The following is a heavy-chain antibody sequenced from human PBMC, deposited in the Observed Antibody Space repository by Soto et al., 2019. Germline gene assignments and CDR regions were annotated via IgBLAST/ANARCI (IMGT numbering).Heavy chain of an antibody. D-gene: IGHD3-3*01. J-gene: IGHJ6*02. CDR2: IYYSGST. Sequence: QVQLQESGPGLVKPSQTLSLTCTVSGTSLSRGDYYWSWLRQPPGKGLEWIGYIYYSGSTYYNAALKIRVTMSVYMSKNQFSLNLNYVTAADTAVYYCAGGSLTIFGGPRAGVDVLGQGTTVTASS. CDR3: AGGSLTIFGGPRAGVDV. V-gene: IGHV4-30-4*01. CDR1: GTSLSRGDYY.